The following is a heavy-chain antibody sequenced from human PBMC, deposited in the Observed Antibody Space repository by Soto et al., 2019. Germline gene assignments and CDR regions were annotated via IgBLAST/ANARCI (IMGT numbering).Heavy chain of an antibody. Sequence: GASVKVSCKASGYAFTSYGLSRVRQGPGQGLEWMGWISAYNGNTNYEQKLQGRVTMTTDTSTSTAYMELRSLRSDDTAVYYCARASGSSYWFDPWGQGTLVTVSS. CDR3: ARASGSSYWFDP. CDR2: ISAYNGNT. V-gene: IGHV1-18*01. D-gene: IGHD1-26*01. J-gene: IGHJ5*02. CDR1: GYAFTSYG.